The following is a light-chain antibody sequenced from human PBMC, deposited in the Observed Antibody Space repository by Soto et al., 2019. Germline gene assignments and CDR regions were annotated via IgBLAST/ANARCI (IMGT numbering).Light chain of an antibody. CDR1: QDISNY. CDR2: AAS. Sequence: IQMTQSPSSLSASVGDRVTITCQASQDISNYLNWYQQKPGKAPKLLIYAASSLQSGVPSRFSGGGSGTDFTLTISSLQPEDFATYYCLQDYTYPLTFGGGTKVDIK. CDR3: LQDYTYPLT. J-gene: IGKJ4*01. V-gene: IGKV1-6*01.